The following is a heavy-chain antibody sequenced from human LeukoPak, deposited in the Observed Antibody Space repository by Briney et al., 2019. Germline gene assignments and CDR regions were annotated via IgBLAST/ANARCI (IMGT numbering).Heavy chain of an antibody. D-gene: IGHD3-22*01. CDR2: IRYDGSIK. J-gene: IGHJ4*02. CDR1: GFNVNSYY. V-gene: IGHV3-30*02. CDR3: AKDPSSGVIVVVTPIV. Sequence: GGSLRLSCAASGFNVNSYYMNWVRQAPGKGLEWVAFIRYDGSIKYYADSVKGRFTISRDDSKNTLYLQMNSLRVEDTAVYYCAKDPSSGVIVVVTPIVWGQGTLVTVSS.